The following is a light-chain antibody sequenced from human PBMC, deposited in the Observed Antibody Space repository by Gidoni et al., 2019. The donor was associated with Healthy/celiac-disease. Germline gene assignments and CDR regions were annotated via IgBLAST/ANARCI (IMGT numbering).Light chain of an antibody. CDR2: EVS. CDR1: SSDVGGYNY. J-gene: IGLJ2*01. CDR3: SSYTSSSVV. Sequence: QSALTQPASVSGSPGQSITIPCTGTSSDVGGYNYVSWYQQRPGKAPKLMIYEVSNRPSGVSNRFSGSKSGNTASLTISGLQAEDEADYYCSSYTSSSVVFGGGTKLTVL. V-gene: IGLV2-14*01.